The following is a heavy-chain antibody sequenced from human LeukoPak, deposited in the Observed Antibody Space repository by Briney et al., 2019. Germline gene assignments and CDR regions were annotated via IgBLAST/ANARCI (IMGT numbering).Heavy chain of an antibody. V-gene: IGHV3-53*01. D-gene: IGHD2-2*01. CDR3: ASGDCSSTSCYDY. CDR1: GFTVGSNY. CDR2: IYSGGST. Sequence: PGGSLRLSCAASGFTVGSNYMSWVRQAPGKGLEWVSVIYSGGSTYYADSVKGRFTISGDNSKNTLYLQMNSLRAEDTAVYYCASGDCSSTSCYDYWGQGTLVTVSS. J-gene: IGHJ4*02.